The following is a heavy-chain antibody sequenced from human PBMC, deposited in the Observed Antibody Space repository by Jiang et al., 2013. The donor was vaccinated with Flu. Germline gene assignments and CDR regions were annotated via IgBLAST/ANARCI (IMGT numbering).Heavy chain of an antibody. J-gene: IGHJ4*02. CDR3: ARGEDSFDY. D-gene: IGHD1-26*01. V-gene: IGHV3-30-3*01. Sequence: PGKGLEWVAVISYDGSNKYYADSVKGRFTISRDNSKNTLYLQMNSLRAEDTAVYYCARGEDSFDYWGQGTLVTVSS. CDR2: ISYDGSNK.